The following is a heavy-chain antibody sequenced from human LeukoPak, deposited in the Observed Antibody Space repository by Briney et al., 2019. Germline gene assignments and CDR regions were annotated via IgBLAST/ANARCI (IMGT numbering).Heavy chain of an antibody. CDR1: GFTFSNAW. V-gene: IGHV3-15*05. Sequence: GGSLRLSCAASGFTFSNAWMSWVRQAPGKGLEWVGRIKSKTDGGTTDYAAPVKGRFTISRNDSKNTLYLQMNSLRAEDTAVYYCARDYKWEWGQGTLVTVSS. D-gene: IGHD1-26*01. CDR2: IKSKTDGGTT. CDR3: ARDYKWE. J-gene: IGHJ4*02.